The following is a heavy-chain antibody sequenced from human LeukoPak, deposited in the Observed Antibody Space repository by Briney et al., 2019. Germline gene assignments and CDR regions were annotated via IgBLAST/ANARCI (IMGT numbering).Heavy chain of an antibody. D-gene: IGHD1-26*01. V-gene: IGHV4-39*01. CDR2: IYYSGST. CDR3: ARQADSGSY. Sequence: PSEALSLTCTVSGDSISSSSYYWGWIRQPPGKGLEWIGSIYYSGSTYYNPSLKSRVTISVDTSKNQFSLKLSSVTAADTAVYYCARQADSGSYWGQGTLVTVSS. J-gene: IGHJ4*02. CDR1: GDSISSSSYY.